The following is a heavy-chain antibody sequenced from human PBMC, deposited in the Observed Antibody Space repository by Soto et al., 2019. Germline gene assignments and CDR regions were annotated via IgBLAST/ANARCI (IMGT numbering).Heavy chain of an antibody. CDR2: ISGSGGST. J-gene: IGHJ4*02. CDR3: AKNVQDDYYDSSGYDLFDY. CDR1: GFTFSSYA. D-gene: IGHD3-22*01. V-gene: IGHV3-23*01. Sequence: GGSLRLSCAASGFTFSSYAMSWVRQAPGKXLEWVSAISGSGGSTYYADSVKGRFTISRDNSKNTLYLQMNSLRAEDTAVYYCAKNVQDDYYDSSGYDLFDYWGQGTLVTVSS.